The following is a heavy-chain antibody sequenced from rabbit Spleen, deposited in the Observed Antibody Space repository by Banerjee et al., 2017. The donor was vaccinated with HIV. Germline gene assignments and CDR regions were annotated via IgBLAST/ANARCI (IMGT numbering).Heavy chain of an antibody. CDR1: GFDISKYG. J-gene: IGHJ3*01. CDR3: ARAIVPWLGLTRLDL. Sequence: QEQLVESGGGLVQPGGSLKLSCTVSGFDISKYGVTWVRQAPGKGLEWIGIIYAARGTTDYASWVNGRFTISSDNAQSTVDLKMTSLTAADTATYFCARAIVPWLGLTRLDLWGPGTLVTVS. V-gene: IGHV1S47*01. CDR2: IYAARGTT. D-gene: IGHD4-1*01.